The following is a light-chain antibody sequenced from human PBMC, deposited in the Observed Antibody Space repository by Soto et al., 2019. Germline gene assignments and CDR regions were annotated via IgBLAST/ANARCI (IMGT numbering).Light chain of an antibody. V-gene: IGKV1-5*01. J-gene: IGKJ1*01. Sequence: DIQMTQSPSTLSASVGDRVTITCRASQSITPWLAWYQQKPGKVPKLLIYDASTLESGVSSRFSGTGSETECTLTITDLQADDLATYFCHQYKTYSTFGQGTKVDIK. CDR1: QSITPW. CDR2: DAS. CDR3: HQYKTYST.